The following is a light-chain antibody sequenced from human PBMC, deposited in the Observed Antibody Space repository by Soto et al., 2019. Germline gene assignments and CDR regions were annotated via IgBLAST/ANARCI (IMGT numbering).Light chain of an antibody. CDR3: QQYNSWPLT. Sequence: EIVFTQSPGTLSLSPGARATLSCRASQSVSSSYLAWYQQKHGQAHRLLIYGAFTRATGVPTRISGSESGTEGTITLSSLQSEDGEVYDCQQYNSWPLTFGGGTKVDIK. CDR2: GAF. J-gene: IGKJ4*01. CDR1: QSVSSSY. V-gene: IGKV3D-15*01.